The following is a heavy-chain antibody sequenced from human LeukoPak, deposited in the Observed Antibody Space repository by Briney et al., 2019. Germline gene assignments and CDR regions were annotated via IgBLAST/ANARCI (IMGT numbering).Heavy chain of an antibody. V-gene: IGHV3-23*01. Sequence: PGGSLRFSCAASEFTFSGNAMSWVRQAPGKGLDWFSVISISGVRTYSADSVKGRFTISRDNTKNTLYLQMSSLRVEDTAVYYCAKEMGTATAIHFDYWGQGTLVTVSS. CDR1: EFTFSGNA. D-gene: IGHD2-2*02. CDR2: ISISGVRT. CDR3: AKEMGTATAIHFDY. J-gene: IGHJ4*02.